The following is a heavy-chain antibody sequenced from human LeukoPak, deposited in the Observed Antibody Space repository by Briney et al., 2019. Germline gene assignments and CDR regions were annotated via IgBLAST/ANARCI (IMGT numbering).Heavy chain of an antibody. Sequence: PGGSLRLSCSASGFTFSSLGMHWVRQAPGKGLEWIGYIYSSGNTNDDPSLRSRVTISLDTSTNQSALKLPSVTAADTAVYYCAGGPRQYYYSGSYHYWGQGTLVTVSS. V-gene: IGHV4-59*11. CDR2: IYSSGNT. CDR3: AGGPRQYYYSGSYHY. CDR1: GFTFSSLG. D-gene: IGHD3-10*01. J-gene: IGHJ4*02.